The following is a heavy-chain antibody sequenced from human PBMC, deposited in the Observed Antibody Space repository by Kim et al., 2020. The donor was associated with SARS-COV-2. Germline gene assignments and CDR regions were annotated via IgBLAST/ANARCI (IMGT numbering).Heavy chain of an antibody. CDR3: GRVGRGAGTSWCDP. J-gene: IGHJ5*02. Sequence: GGSLRLSCAASEFAFSNYWMTWVRQAPGKGLEWGTNINQDGSEAYYVDSVRGRFTVSRDNAKRLVYLQMNSLRVEDTGVYYCGRVGRGAGTSWCDPGGQGTLVTVSS. V-gene: IGHV3-7*01. D-gene: IGHD6-19*01. CDR1: EFAFSNYW. CDR2: INQDGSEA.